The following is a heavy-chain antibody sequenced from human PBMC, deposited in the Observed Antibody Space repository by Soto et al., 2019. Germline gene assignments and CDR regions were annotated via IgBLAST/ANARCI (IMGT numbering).Heavy chain of an antibody. D-gene: IGHD6-13*01. Sequence: GGSRKLSFEASGFTFSSYSINGVRQAPGKGLEGVSYISISSITIYYADSVKGRFTISRDNAKNSLYLQMNSLRAEDTAVYYCARDQPEYSSSWYFSWFDPWGQGTLVTVSS. CDR2: ISISSITI. CDR3: ARDQPEYSSSWYFSWFDP. CDR1: GFTFSSYS. J-gene: IGHJ5*02. V-gene: IGHV3-48*01.